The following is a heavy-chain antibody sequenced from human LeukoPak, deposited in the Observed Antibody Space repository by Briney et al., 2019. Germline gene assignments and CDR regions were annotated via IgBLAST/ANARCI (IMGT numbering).Heavy chain of an antibody. V-gene: IGHV4-61*02. CDR2: IYASGIT. D-gene: IGHD3-22*01. CDR1: GGSISSGSYY. J-gene: IGHJ4*02. Sequence: SETLSLTCTVSGGSISSGSYYWNWIRQPAGKGLEWIGRIYASGITNYHPSLKSRFAISVDTSKNQFPLRLSSVTAADTAVYYCASGADSSNYFLYYWGQGILVTVSS. CDR3: ASGADSSNYFLYY.